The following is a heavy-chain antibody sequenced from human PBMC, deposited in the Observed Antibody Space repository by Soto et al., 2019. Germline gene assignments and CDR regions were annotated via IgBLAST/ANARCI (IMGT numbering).Heavy chain of an antibody. V-gene: IGHV4-59*01. CDR2: IYYSGST. CDR1: GGSISSYY. J-gene: IGHJ4*02. CDR3: ASTAHSSGWYSGGFDY. Sequence: SETLSLTCTVSGGSISSYYWSWIRQPPGKGLEWMGYIYYSGSTNYNPSLKSRVTISVDTSKDQFSLKLSSVTAADTAVYYCASTAHSSGWYSGGFDYWGQGTLVTVSS. D-gene: IGHD6-19*01.